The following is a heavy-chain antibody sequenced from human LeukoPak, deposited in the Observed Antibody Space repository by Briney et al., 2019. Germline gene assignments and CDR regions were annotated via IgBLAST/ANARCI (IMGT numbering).Heavy chain of an antibody. CDR1: GYTFTSYY. D-gene: IGHD5-18*01. Sequence: ASVKVSCKASGYTFTSYYMHWVRQAPGQGLEWMGIINPNDGSTSYAQKFQGRVTMTRDTSTSTVYMELSSLRSEDTAVCYCARSAIIQGYYFDYWGQGTLVTVSS. CDR2: INPNDGST. J-gene: IGHJ4*02. V-gene: IGHV1-46*01. CDR3: ARSAIIQGYYFDY.